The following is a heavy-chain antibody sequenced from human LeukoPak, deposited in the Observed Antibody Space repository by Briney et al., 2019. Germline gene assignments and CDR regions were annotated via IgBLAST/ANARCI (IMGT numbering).Heavy chain of an antibody. D-gene: IGHD1-20*01. CDR3: ARGPIGAHASGNSNGKYLQH. Sequence: ASVKVSCKASGGTFSSYAISWVRQAPGQGLEWMGRIIPIFGIANYAQKFQGRVTITADKSTSTAYMELSSLRSEDTAVYYCARGPIGAHASGNSNGKYLQHWGQGTLVTVSS. J-gene: IGHJ1*01. CDR2: IIPIFGIA. V-gene: IGHV1-69*04. CDR1: GGTFSSYA.